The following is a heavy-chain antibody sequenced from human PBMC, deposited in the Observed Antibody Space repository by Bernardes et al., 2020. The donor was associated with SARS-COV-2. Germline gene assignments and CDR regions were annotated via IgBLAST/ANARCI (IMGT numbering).Heavy chain of an antibody. D-gene: IGHD2-2*01. V-gene: IGHV4-59*01. CDR3: ARVQGPAAATADAFDI. Sequence: SETLTLTCTVSGGSISSYYWSWIRQPPGQGLEWIGYIYYSGSTNYNPSLKSRVTISVDTSKNQFSLKLSSVTAADTAVYYCARVQGPAAATADAFDIWGQGTMVTVSS. J-gene: IGHJ3*02. CDR2: IYYSGST. CDR1: GGSISSYY.